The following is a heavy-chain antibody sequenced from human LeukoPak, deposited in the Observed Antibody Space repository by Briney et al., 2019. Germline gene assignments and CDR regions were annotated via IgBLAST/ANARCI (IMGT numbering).Heavy chain of an antibody. J-gene: IGHJ6*03. CDR1: GFSFSIHG. D-gene: IGHD5-12*01. CDR3: ARDRVATNLYYYYYMDV. V-gene: IGHV3-23*01. CDR2: ISGSGDNT. Sequence: GGSLRLSCAASGFSFSIHGMSWVRQAPGKGLEWVSTISGSGDNTYYADSVKGRFTISRDNSKNTLYLQMNSLRAEDTAVYYCARDRVATNLYYYYYMDVWGKGTTVTVSS.